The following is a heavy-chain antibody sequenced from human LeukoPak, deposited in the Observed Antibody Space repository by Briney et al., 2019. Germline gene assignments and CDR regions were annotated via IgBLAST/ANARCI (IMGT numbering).Heavy chain of an antibody. Sequence: SETLSLTCTVSGGSISSYYWSWIRQPPGKGLEWIGYIYYSGSTNYNPSLKSRVTISVDTSKNQFSLKLSSVTAVDTAVYYCARHSSSSWHIPPLDYWGQGTLVTVSS. CDR2: IYYSGST. D-gene: IGHD6-13*01. J-gene: IGHJ4*02. V-gene: IGHV4-59*08. CDR3: ARHSSSSWHIPPLDY. CDR1: GGSISSYY.